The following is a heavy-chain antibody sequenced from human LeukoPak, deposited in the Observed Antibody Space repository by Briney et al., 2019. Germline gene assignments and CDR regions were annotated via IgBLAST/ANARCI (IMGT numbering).Heavy chain of an antibody. CDR1: GGSISSYY. V-gene: IGHV4-59*01. CDR2: VYYSGST. Sequence: PSETLSLTCTVSGGSISSYYWNWIRQPPGKGLEWIGYVYYSGSTNYNPSLKSRVTISVDTSKHQFSLKLSSVTAADTAVYYCAGRLWRRDGYNLSAFDIWGQGTMVTVSS. CDR3: AGRLWRRDGYNLSAFDI. D-gene: IGHD5-24*01. J-gene: IGHJ3*02.